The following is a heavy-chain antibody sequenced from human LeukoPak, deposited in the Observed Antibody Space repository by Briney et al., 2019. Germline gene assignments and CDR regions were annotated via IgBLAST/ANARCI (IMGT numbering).Heavy chain of an antibody. V-gene: IGHV4-61*01. CDR2: IYYSGST. J-gene: IGHJ4*02. D-gene: IGHD6-13*01. Sequence: SETLSLTCTVSGGSISRGSYYWSWIRQPPGKGLEWIGYIYYSGSTNYNPSLKSRVTISVDTSKNQFSLKLSSVTAADTAVYYCARDPGVAAAGWNFDYWGQGTLVTVSS. CDR1: GGSISRGSYY. CDR3: ARDPGVAAAGWNFDY.